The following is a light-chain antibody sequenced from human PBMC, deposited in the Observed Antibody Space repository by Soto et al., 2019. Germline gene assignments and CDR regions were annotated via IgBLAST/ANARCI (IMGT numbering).Light chain of an antibody. Sequence: QSALTQPASVSGSPGQSITVSCTGTSSDVGGHNYVSWYQQHPGKAPKLMIYEVNNRPSGVSNRFSGSKSGNTASLTISGLQAEDEADYYCSSYTSSSSTLDVFGTGTKVTVL. CDR2: EVN. CDR1: SSDVGGHNY. V-gene: IGLV2-14*01. J-gene: IGLJ1*01. CDR3: SSYTSSSSTLDV.